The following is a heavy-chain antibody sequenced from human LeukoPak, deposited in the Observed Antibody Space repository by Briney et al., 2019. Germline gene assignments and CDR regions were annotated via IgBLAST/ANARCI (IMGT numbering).Heavy chain of an antibody. Sequence: PGGSLRLSCVVSGFTFSSYAMNWVGQAPGKGLEWVSGITASGGSTYYTDSVKGRFTISRDNSKNTLFMQMNGLRDEDTALYYCAKYVGQSGSNYYGLDVWGQRTAVTASS. V-gene: IGHV3-23*01. J-gene: IGHJ6*02. CDR2: ITASGGST. CDR3: AKYVGQSGSNYYGLDV. CDR1: GFTFSSYA. D-gene: IGHD1-26*01.